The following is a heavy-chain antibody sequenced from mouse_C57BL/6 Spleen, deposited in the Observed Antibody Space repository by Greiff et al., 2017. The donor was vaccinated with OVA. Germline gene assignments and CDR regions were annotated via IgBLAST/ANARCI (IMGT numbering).Heavy chain of an antibody. CDR2: IYPGSGST. V-gene: IGHV1-55*01. D-gene: IGHD1-1*01. CDR1: GYTFTSYW. Sequence: QVHVKQSGAELVKPGASVKMSCKASGYTFTSYWITWVKQRPGQGLEWIGDIYPGSGSTNYNEKFKSKATLTVDTSSSTAYMQLSSLTSEDSAVYYCARKYYGSGGYFDVWGTGTTVTVSS. CDR3: ARKYYGSGGYFDV. J-gene: IGHJ1*03.